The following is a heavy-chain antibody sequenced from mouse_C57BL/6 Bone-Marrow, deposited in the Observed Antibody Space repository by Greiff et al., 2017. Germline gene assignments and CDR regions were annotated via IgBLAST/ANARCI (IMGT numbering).Heavy chain of an antibody. CDR1: GYSITSDY. D-gene: IGHD1-1*02. J-gene: IGHJ2*01. V-gene: IGHV3-8*01. Sequence: EVQLQQSGPGLAKPSPTLYLTCSVTGYSITSDYWNWLRQFPGTKLEYMGYISYSGSTYYNPSLKSRISITRDTSKNQYYLQLNSVTTEDTATYYCARWKLWYYFYYWGQGTTLTVSS. CDR3: ARWKLWYYFYY. CDR2: ISYSGST.